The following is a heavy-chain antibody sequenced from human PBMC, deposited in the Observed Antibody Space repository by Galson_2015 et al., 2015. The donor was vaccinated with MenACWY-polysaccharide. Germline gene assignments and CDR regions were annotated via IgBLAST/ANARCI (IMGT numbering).Heavy chain of an antibody. CDR1: GYIFTDFY. CDR2: IDPKRGGT. J-gene: IGHJ4*02. V-gene: IGHV1-2*02. D-gene: IGHD2-8*02. Sequence: SVKVSCKASGYIFTDFYIHWVREAPGQGLEWVGWIDPKRGGTNYAQKFQGRVTMTRDTSISTAYLELSSLRADDTAVYYCAKIPAVVDASFDYWGQGTLVTVSS. CDR3: AKIPAVVDASFDY.